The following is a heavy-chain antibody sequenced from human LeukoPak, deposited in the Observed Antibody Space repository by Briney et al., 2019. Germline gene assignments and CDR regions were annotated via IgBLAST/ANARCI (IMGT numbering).Heavy chain of an antibody. Sequence: PGGSLRLSCAASGLTFSSYSMNWVRQAPGKGLEWVSYISSSSSTIYYADSVKGRFTISRDNAKNSLYLQMNSLRAEDTAVYYCARGRPNYYFDYWGQGTLVTVSS. CDR2: ISSSSSTI. CDR1: GLTFSSYS. V-gene: IGHV3-48*01. J-gene: IGHJ4*02. CDR3: ARGRPNYYFDY. D-gene: IGHD1-7*01.